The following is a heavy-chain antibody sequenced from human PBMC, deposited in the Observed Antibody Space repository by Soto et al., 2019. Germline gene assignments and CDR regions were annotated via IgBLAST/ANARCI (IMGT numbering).Heavy chain of an antibody. D-gene: IGHD2-15*01. J-gene: IGHJ3*02. CDR3: AKWGFCSGGSCAYDAFDI. CDR1: GFTFSSYA. V-gene: IGHV3-23*01. Sequence: GGSLRLSCAASGFTFSSYAMSWVRQAPGKGLEWVSAISGSGGSTYYADSVKGRFTMSRDNSKNTLYLQMNSLRAEDTAVYYCAKWGFCSGGSCAYDAFDIWGQGTMVTVSS. CDR2: ISGSGGST.